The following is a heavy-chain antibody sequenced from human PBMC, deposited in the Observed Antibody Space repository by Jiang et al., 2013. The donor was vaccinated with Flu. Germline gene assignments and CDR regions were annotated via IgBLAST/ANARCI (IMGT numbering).Heavy chain of an antibody. V-gene: IGHV1-69*04. CDR2: IIPILGIA. CDR1: GGTFSSYT. CDR3: ARDQFATNSSSWYVGGDY. Sequence: SSVKVSCKASGGTFSSYTISWVRQAPGQGLEWMGRIIPILGIANYAQKFQGRVTMTTDTSTSTAYMELRSLRSDDTAVYYCARDQFATNSSSWYVGGDYWGQGTLVTVSS. J-gene: IGHJ4*02. D-gene: IGHD6-13*01.